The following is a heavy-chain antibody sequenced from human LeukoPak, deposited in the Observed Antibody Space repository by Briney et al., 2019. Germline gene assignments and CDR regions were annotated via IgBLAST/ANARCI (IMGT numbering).Heavy chain of an antibody. V-gene: IGHV1-46*01. Sequence: ASVKVPCKASGYTFTNYNIHWVRQAPGQGLEWMGIINPSGGSTSYAQKFQGRVTMARDTSTSTVYMELSSLRSEDTAVYYCARYIYGYLHYWGQGTLVTVSS. D-gene: IGHD5-18*01. CDR2: INPSGGST. J-gene: IGHJ4*02. CDR3: ARYIYGYLHY. CDR1: GYTFTNYN.